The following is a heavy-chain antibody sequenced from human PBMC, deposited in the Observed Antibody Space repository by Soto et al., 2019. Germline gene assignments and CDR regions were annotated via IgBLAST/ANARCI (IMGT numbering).Heavy chain of an antibody. V-gene: IGHV3-9*01. CDR2: ISWNSGSI. CDR1: GFTFDDYA. J-gene: IGHJ3*02. Sequence: GGSLRLSCAASGFTFDDYAMHWVRQAPGKGLEWVSGISWNSGSIGYADSVKGRFTISRDNAKDSLYLQMNSLRAEDTALYYCAAPTQSGNAFDIWGQGTMVTVSS. CDR3: AAPTQSGNAFDI.